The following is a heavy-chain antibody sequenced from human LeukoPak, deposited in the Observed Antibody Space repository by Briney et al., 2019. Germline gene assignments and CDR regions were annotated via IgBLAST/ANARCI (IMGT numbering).Heavy chain of an antibody. J-gene: IGHJ4*02. CDR2: IRYDGSNK. CDR1: GFTFSSYG. CDR3: ARDAIGYCSSTSCYGDY. D-gene: IGHD2-2*01. V-gene: IGHV3-30*02. Sequence: GGSLRLSCAASGFTFSSYGMHWVRQAPGKGLEWVAFIRYDGSNKYYADSVKGRFTISRDNAKNSLYLQMNSLRAEDTAVYYCARDAIGYCSSTSCYGDYWGQGTLVTVSS.